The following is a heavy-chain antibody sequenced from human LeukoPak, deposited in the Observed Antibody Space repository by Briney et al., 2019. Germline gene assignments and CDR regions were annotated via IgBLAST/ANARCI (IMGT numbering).Heavy chain of an antibody. CDR2: IYHSGST. Sequence: SETLSLTCTVSGYSISSGYYWGWIRQPPGKGLEWIGSIYHSGSTYYNPSLKSRVTISVDTSKNQFSLKLSSVTAADTAVYYCARRLRTYYYDSSGHFPFDYWGQGTLVTVSS. D-gene: IGHD3-22*01. J-gene: IGHJ4*02. CDR3: ARRLRTYYYDSSGHFPFDY. V-gene: IGHV4-38-2*02. CDR1: GYSISSGYY.